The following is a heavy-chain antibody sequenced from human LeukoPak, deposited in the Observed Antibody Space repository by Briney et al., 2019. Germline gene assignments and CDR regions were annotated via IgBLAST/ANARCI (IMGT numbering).Heavy chain of an antibody. V-gene: IGHV4-4*07. CDR2: IYTNGNT. D-gene: IGHD3-10*01. Sequence: SETLSLTCTVSGGSVSSYHWSWVRQTAGKGLEWIGRIYTNGNTNNNPSLKSRVTISVDTSKNQFSLKLSSVTAADTAVYCCARSTLTMVTYNWFDPWGQGTLVTVSS. CDR3: ARSTLTMVTYNWFDP. J-gene: IGHJ5*02. CDR1: GGSVSSYH.